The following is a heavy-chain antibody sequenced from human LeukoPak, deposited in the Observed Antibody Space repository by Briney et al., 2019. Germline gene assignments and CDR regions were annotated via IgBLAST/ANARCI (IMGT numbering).Heavy chain of an antibody. CDR2: INNEETAA. J-gene: IGHJ3*02. CDR1: GFTISTYW. Sequence: PGGSLRLSCAASGFTISTYWMHWVRQAPGKGLVWVSRINNEETAANYADSVQGRFTISRDNANNMLYLQMDSLRAEDTAVYYCARESTVGPIQTDALDIWGQGTMVTVSS. CDR3: ARESTVGPIQTDALDI. D-gene: IGHD1-26*01. V-gene: IGHV3-74*01.